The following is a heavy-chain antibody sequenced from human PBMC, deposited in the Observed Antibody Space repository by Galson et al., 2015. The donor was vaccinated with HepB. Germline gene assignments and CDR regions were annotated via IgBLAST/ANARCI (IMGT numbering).Heavy chain of an antibody. D-gene: IGHD6-19*01. CDR3: ARGGYSSGWYGPDY. CDR2: INPNSGGT. V-gene: IGHV1-2*06. CDR1: GYTFTGYY. J-gene: IGHJ4*02. Sequence: SVKVSCKASGYTFTGYYMHWVRQAPGQGLEWMGRINPNSGGTNYAQKFQGRVTMTRDTSISTAYMELSRLRSDDTAVYYCARGGYSSGWYGPDYWGQGTLVTVSS.